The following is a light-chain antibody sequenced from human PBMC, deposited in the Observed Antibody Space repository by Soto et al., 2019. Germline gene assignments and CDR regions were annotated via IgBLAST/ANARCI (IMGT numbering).Light chain of an antibody. CDR3: QQYYSTPPT. CDR2: WAS. CDR1: QTILYSSNNKNY. J-gene: IGKJ4*01. V-gene: IGKV4-1*01. Sequence: DIVMTQSPDSLTVSLGERATINCKSSQTILYSSNNKNYLAWYQVKPGQPPKLCIYWASTRESGVPDRFSGSGSGTDFTLTISNLQAEEVALYYCQQYYSTPPTFGGGTKVEIK.